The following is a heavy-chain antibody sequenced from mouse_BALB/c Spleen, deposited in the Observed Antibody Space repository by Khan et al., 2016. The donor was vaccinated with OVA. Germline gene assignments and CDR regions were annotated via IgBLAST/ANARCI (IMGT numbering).Heavy chain of an antibody. CDR1: GYSFTLYY. V-gene: IGHV1-26*01. CDR2: VNPNTGGS. J-gene: IGHJ3*01. CDR3: ARGYYCFAY. D-gene: IGHD1-1*01. Sequence: VQLKESGPDLVKPGASVKISCKASGYSFTLYYMTWVKQSHGKSLEWIGRVNPNTGGSDYNQEFKGKAILTVDKSSNTAYMELHSLTSEDSAVYYCARGYYCFAYWGQGTLVTVSA.